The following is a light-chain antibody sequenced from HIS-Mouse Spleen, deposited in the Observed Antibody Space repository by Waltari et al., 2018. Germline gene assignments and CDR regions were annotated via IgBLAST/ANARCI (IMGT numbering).Light chain of an antibody. CDR3: SSYTSSSTWV. Sequence: QSALTQPASVSGSPGQSITVPCTGTSSHVGGYNSASWYQQHPGKAPNLMIYDVSNRPSGVSNRFSGSKSGNTASLTISGLQAEDEADYYCSSYTSSSTWVFGGGTKLTVL. CDR2: DVS. CDR1: SSHVGGYNS. J-gene: IGLJ3*02. V-gene: IGLV2-14*03.